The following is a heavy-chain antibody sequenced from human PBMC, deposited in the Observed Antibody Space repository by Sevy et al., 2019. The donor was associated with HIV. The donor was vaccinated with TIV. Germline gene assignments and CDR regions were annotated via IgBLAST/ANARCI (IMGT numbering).Heavy chain of an antibody. V-gene: IGHV3-7*01. CDR3: ARVYYDILTGPSDTYYYYMDV. CDR2: IKQDGSEK. D-gene: IGHD3-9*01. CDR1: GFTFSSYW. J-gene: IGHJ6*03. Sequence: GGSLRLSCAASGFTFSSYWMSWVRQAPGKGLEWVANIKQDGSEKYYVDSVKGRFTISRDNAKNSLYLQMNSLRAEDXXXYYCARVYYDILTGPSDTYYYYMDVWGKGTTVTVSS.